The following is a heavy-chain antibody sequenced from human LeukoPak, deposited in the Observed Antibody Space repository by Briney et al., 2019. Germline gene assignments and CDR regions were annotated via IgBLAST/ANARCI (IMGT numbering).Heavy chain of an antibody. CDR3: ARGSLVVVPAATMYNWFDP. J-gene: IGHJ5*02. CDR1: GYTFTGYY. D-gene: IGHD2-2*01. V-gene: IGHV1-2*04. Sequence: VSVKVSCKASGYTFTGYYMHWVRQAPGQGLEWMGWINPNSGGTNYAQKFQGWVTMTRDTSISTAYMELSRLRSDDTAVYYCARGSLVVVPAATMYNWFDPWGQGTLVTVSS. CDR2: INPNSGGT.